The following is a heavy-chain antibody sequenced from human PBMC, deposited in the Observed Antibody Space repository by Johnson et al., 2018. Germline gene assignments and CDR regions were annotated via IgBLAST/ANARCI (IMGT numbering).Heavy chain of an antibody. CDR2: ISYDGSNK. J-gene: IGHJ3*02. CDR3: AKEGYGDYVGAFEI. Sequence: QVQLVQSGGGVVQPGRSLRLSCAASGFTFSSYGMHCVRQAPGKGLEWVAVISYDGSNKYYADSVKGRFTISRDNSKNTRYLQMNSLRAEDTAVYYCAKEGYGDYVGAFEIWGQGTMVTVSS. D-gene: IGHD4-17*01. CDR1: GFTFSSYG. V-gene: IGHV3-30*18.